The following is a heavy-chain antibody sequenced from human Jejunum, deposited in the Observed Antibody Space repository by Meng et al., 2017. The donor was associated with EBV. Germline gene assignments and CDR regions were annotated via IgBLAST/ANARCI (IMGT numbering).Heavy chain of an antibody. V-gene: IGHV3-21*02. CDR3: VRDSSFNVH. Sequence: ELLPVVSGVVQGKPPESLRLSCPASGLTFSSYCLNWVCQATGKGLEWGSYISSGSSLIYYADSVKVRFTSSRDDAKNSLSLQMNNLVADDTAVYYCVRDSSFNVHWGQGTLVTVSS. CDR2: ISSGSSLI. CDR1: GLTFSSYC. D-gene: IGHD3-16*02. J-gene: IGHJ4*02.